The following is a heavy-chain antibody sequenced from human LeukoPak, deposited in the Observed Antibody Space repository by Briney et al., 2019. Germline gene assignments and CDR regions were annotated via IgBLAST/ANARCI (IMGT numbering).Heavy chain of an antibody. CDR1: GYTFTSYG. V-gene: IGHV1-18*01. D-gene: IGHD3-9*01. J-gene: IGHJ6*03. Sequence: ASVKVSCKASGYTFTSYGISWVRQAPGQGLEWMGWISAYNGNTNYAQKLQGRVTVTTDTSTSTAYMELRSLRSDDTAVYYCARVSLVNYYYYYMDVWGKGTTVTVSS. CDR3: ARVSLVNYYYYYMDV. CDR2: ISAYNGNT.